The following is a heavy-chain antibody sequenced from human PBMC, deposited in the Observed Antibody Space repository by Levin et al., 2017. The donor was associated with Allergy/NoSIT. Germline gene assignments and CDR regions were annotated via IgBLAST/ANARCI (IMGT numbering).Heavy chain of an antibody. Sequence: GGSLRLSCAASGFSFDDYGLSWVRQVPGKGLEWVSGVNGKGDHRTYADSVKGRFTISRDNAKRSLYLQMNTLRAEDTAFYYCARDGPAIGAFDYWGQGALVTVSS. CDR3: ARDGPAIGAFDY. CDR2: VNGKGDHR. V-gene: IGHV3-20*04. CDR1: GFSFDDYG. J-gene: IGHJ4*02. D-gene: IGHD3-10*01.